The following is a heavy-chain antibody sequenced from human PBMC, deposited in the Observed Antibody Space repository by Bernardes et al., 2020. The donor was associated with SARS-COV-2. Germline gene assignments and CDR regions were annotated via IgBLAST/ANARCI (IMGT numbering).Heavy chain of an antibody. D-gene: IGHD3-22*01. V-gene: IGHV3-15*01. Sequence: GSLRISCAASGFTFSGVWMSWVRQAPGKGLEWLGRIKSKRDGGSADYAAPVEGRFTISRDDSKNTLYLQMSSLKTEDTAVYYCTSTFYYDSSGDRWGQGTLVTVSS. J-gene: IGHJ4*02. CDR2: IKSKRDGGSA. CDR3: TSTFYYDSSGDR. CDR1: GFTFSGVW.